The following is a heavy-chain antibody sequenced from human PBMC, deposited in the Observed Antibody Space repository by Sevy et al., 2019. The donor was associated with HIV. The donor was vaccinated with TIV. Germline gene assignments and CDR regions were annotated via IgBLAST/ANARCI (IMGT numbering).Heavy chain of an antibody. CDR1: GFTFSSYS. CDR3: AGEWKMYDSSGYYFHFDY. Sequence: GGSLRLSCAASGFTFSSYSMNWVRQAPGKGLEWVSYISRSSSTIYYADSVKGRFTISSDNAKNSVYLQMNSLRDENTAVYYCAGEWKMYDSSGYYFHFDYWGQGTLVTVSS. V-gene: IGHV3-48*02. J-gene: IGHJ4*02. D-gene: IGHD3-22*01. CDR2: ISRSSSTI.